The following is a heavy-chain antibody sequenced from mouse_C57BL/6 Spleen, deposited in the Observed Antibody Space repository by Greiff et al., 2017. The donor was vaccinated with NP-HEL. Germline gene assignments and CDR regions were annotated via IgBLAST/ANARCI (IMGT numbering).Heavy chain of an antibody. J-gene: IGHJ3*01. Sequence: VQLQQSGPELVKPGASVTISCKASGYAFSSSWMNWVKQRPGTGLEWIGRIYPGDGDTNYNGKFKGKATLTADKSSSTAYMQLSSLTSEDSAVYFCARNRPFAYWGQGTLVTVSA. CDR1: GYAFSSSW. CDR3: ARNRPFAY. V-gene: IGHV1-82*01. CDR2: IYPGDGDT.